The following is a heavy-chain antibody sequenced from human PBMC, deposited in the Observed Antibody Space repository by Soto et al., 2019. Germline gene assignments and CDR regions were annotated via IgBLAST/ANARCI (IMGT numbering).Heavy chain of an antibody. J-gene: IGHJ5*02. CDR3: TRGGKNKDNGFDV. V-gene: IGHV3-48*01. D-gene: IGHD3-10*01. CDR1: GFASIDYG. Sequence: GGSLRQSFLASGFASIDYGRNWVRQAPGKGLEWASYIIGGSDLILYSDSVKGRFTLSRDTAHCSMYLQMTSLIAEGTNIYYSTRGGKNKDNGFDVWGQGTLVTVSS. CDR2: IIGGSDLI.